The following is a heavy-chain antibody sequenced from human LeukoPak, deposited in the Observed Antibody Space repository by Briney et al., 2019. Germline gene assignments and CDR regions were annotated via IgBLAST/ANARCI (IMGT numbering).Heavy chain of an antibody. D-gene: IGHD3-16*02. V-gene: IGHV3-7*03. Sequence: GGSLRLSCVASEFTFSTYWMTWVRQAPGKGLEWVANINQDGSEKNYVDSVKGRFTVSRDNAKNSLFLQMNSLRAEDTAVYYSATYRVRHLNSLDYWGRGTLVSVSS. CDR2: INQDGSEK. CDR3: ATYRVRHLNSLDY. CDR1: EFTFSTYW. J-gene: IGHJ4*02.